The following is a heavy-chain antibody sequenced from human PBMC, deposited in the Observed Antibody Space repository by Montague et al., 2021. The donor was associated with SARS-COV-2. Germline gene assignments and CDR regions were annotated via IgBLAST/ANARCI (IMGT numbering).Heavy chain of an antibody. CDR3: ARQSGRLWGIAVAGAFDY. V-gene: IGHV4-39*01. CDR1: GGSISSSSYY. J-gene: IGHJ4*02. Sequence: SETLSLTCTVSGGSISSSSYYWGWIRQPPGKGLEWIGSIYYSGSTYYNPSLKSRVTISVDTSKNQFSLKLSSVTAADTAVYYCARQSGRLWGIAVAGAFDYGGQGTLVTVSS. D-gene: IGHD6-19*01. CDR2: IYYSGST.